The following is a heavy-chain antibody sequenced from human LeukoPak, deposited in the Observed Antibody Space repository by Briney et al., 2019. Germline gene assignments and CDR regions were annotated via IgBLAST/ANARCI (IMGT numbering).Heavy chain of an antibody. CDR1: GFAFTRSW. D-gene: IGHD3-16*01. Sequence: GGSVRLSCAASGFAFTRSWMHWVRQAPGKGLVWVSRINGDGSITNYADSVKGRFTSSRDNAKNTLYLQMNSLRADDTAVYYCARALGGPLDYWGQGTLVTVSS. J-gene: IGHJ4*02. V-gene: IGHV3-74*01. CDR3: ARALGGPLDY. CDR2: INGDGSIT.